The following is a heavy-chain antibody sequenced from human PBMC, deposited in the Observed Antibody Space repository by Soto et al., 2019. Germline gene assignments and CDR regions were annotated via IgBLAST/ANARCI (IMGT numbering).Heavy chain of an antibody. CDR1: GYSFTSYW. D-gene: IGHD2-2*01. Sequence: GESLKISCKGSGYSFTSYWIGWVRQMPGKGLEWMGIIYPGDSDTRYSPSFQGQVTISADKSISTAYLQWSSLKASDTAMYYCARHRRTYCSSTSCSGYYYYYYKDVWGKGTTVTVSS. V-gene: IGHV5-51*01. J-gene: IGHJ6*03. CDR3: ARHRRTYCSSTSCSGYYYYYYKDV. CDR2: IYPGDSDT.